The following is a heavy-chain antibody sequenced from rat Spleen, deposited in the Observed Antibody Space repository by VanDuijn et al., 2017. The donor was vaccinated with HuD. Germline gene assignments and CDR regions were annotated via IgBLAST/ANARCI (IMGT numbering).Heavy chain of an antibody. CDR1: GFSLTSYH. D-gene: IGHD1-4*01. J-gene: IGHJ4*01. CDR2: MWSGGST. V-gene: IGHV2-32*01. Sequence: QVQLKESGPGLVQPSQTLSLTCTVSGFSLTSYHVHWVRQPPGKGLEWMGVMWSGGSTDYNSVLKSRLSISKDTSKSQVFLKMNSLQPEVTGTYYCTRQFNYPGISGYVMDAWGQGASVTVAS. CDR3: TRQFNYPGISGYVMDA.